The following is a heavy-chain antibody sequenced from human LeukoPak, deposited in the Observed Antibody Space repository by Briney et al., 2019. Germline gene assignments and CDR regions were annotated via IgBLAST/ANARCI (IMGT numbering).Heavy chain of an antibody. Sequence: SETLSLTCTVSGGSISSGGHSWSWIRQPPGKGLEWIGEINHSGSTNYNPSLKSRVTISVDTSKNQFSLKLSSVTAADTAVYYCARGRRGGYGMDVWGQGTTVTVSS. CDR1: GGSISSGGHS. J-gene: IGHJ6*02. CDR2: INHSGST. V-gene: IGHV4-39*07. CDR3: ARGRRGGYGMDV.